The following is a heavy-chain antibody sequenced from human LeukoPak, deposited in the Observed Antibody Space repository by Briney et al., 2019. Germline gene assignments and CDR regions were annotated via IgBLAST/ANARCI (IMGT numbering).Heavy chain of an antibody. Sequence: PSETLSLTCTVPGGSISSSSYYWGWIRQPPGKGLEWIGSIYYSGSTYYNPSLKSRVTISVDTSKNQFSLKLSSVTAADTAVYYCARHTNGYYYYGMDVWGQGTTVTVSS. CDR3: ARHTNGYYYYGMDV. CDR2: IYYSGST. V-gene: IGHV4-39*01. J-gene: IGHJ6*02. CDR1: GGSISSSSYY. D-gene: IGHD2-8*01.